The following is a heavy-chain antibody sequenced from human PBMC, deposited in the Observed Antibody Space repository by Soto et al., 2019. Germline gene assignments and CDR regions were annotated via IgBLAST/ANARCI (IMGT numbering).Heavy chain of an antibody. V-gene: IGHV3-7*03. CDR3: ARDEWGSFYYYGMDV. CDR1: GFTFSSYW. D-gene: IGHD3-16*01. Sequence: GSLRLSCAASGFTFSSYWMSWVRQAPGKGLEWVANIKQDGSEKYYVDSVKGRFTISRDNAKNSLYLQMNSLRAEDTAVYYCARDEWGSFYYYGMDVWGQGTTVTVSS. J-gene: IGHJ6*02. CDR2: IKQDGSEK.